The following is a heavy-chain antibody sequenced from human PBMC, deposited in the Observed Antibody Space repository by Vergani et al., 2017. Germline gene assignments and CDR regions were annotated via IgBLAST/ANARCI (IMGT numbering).Heavy chain of an antibody. Sequence: EVQLVQSGAEVKKPGESLKISCKGSGYSFTSYWIGWVRQMPGKGLEWMGIIYPGDSDTRYSPSFQGQVTISADKSISTAYLQWSSMKASDTAMYYCERHSDSYGDRVRNDYWGQGTLVTVSS. D-gene: IGHD5-18*01. V-gene: IGHV5-51*01. CDR1: GYSFTSYW. CDR3: ERHSDSYGDRVRNDY. J-gene: IGHJ4*02. CDR2: IYPGDSDT.